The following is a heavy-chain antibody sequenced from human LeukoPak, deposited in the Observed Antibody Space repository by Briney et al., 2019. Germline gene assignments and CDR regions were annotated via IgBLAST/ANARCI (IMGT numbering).Heavy chain of an antibody. CDR3: ARDLGITTDY. D-gene: IGHD4-11*01. V-gene: IGHV3-21*01. CDR1: GFTFSTYS. CDR2: ISSSSTYI. J-gene: IGHJ4*02. Sequence: PGGSLRLSCAASGFTFSTYSMNWVRQAPGKGLEWVSSISSSSTYIYYADSMQGRFTISRDNSKNTLYLQMHSLRAEDTAVYYCARDLGITTDYWGQGTLVTVSS.